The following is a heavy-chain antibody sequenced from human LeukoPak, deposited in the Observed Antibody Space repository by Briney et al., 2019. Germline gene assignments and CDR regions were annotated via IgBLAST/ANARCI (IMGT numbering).Heavy chain of an antibody. CDR2: ISGSGGST. Sequence: GGSLRLSCAASGFTFGSYAMSWVRQAPGKGLEWVSAISGSGGSTYYADSVKGRFTISRDNSKNTLYLQMNSLRAEDTAVYYCAKDAPMYYYDSSGYADEGDYWGQGTLVTVSS. V-gene: IGHV3-23*01. CDR1: GFTFGSYA. CDR3: AKDAPMYYYDSSGYADEGDY. D-gene: IGHD3-22*01. J-gene: IGHJ4*02.